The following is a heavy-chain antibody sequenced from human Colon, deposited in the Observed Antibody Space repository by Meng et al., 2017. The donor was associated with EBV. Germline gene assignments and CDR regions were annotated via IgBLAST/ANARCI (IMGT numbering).Heavy chain of an antibody. D-gene: IGHD2-21*01. CDR3: ASFDHIPRRNYFDY. CDR2: IHHSGSA. V-gene: IGHV4-30-4*01. CDR1: GGSMSSGNYY. J-gene: IGHJ4*02. Sequence: HQQESCPGLVAPSQTLSLTFTVPGGSMSSGNYYWSWIRQPPGKGLEWIGYIHHSGSAYYNPSLKSRVSISVDTSKNQFSLNLNSMTAADTAVYYCASFDHIPRRNYFDYWGQGTLVTVSS.